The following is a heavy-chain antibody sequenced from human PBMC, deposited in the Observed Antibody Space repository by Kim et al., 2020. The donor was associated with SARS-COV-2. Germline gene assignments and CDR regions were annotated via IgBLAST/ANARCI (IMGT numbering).Heavy chain of an antibody. CDR2: ISYDGSNK. CDR1: GFTFSSYG. J-gene: IGHJ4*02. CDR3: ALPPFGTDYYGSGSYYKIFDY. D-gene: IGHD3-10*01. Sequence: GGSLRLSCAASGFTFSSYGMHWVRQAPGKGLEWVAVISYDGSNKYYADSVKGRFTISRDNSKNTLYLQMNSLRAEDTAVYYCALPPFGTDYYGSGSYYKIFDYWGQGTLVTVSS. V-gene: IGHV3-30*03.